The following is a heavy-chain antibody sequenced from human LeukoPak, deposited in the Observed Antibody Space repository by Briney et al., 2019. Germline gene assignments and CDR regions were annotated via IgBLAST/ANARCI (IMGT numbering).Heavy chain of an antibody. CDR1: GFTFSSYS. D-gene: IGHD5-24*01. CDR3: ARDGVRDGLYFDR. J-gene: IGHJ4*02. CDR2: ISSSSTTR. V-gene: IGHV3-48*01. Sequence: GGSLRLSCAASGFTFSSYSIYWVRQAPGKGLEWVSYISSSSTTRYYADSVKGRFTISRDNAKNSLYLQMNSLRAGDTAVYYCARDGVRDGLYFDRWGQGTLVTVSS.